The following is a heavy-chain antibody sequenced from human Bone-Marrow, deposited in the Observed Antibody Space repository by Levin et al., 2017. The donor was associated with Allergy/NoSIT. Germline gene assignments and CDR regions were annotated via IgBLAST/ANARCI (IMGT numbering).Heavy chain of an antibody. J-gene: IGHJ4*02. CDR2: TRNKANIYTT. V-gene: IGHV3-72*01. CDR3: AREGDSSAYYIDFDY. Sequence: GESLKISCAASGFSFNDHSMNWVRQAPGKGLEWVGRTRNKANIYTTEYAASVKGRFTISRDDSSSSLFLQMNSLQTEDTAVYYCAREGDSSAYYIDFDYWGQGTLVTVSS. D-gene: IGHD6-19*01. CDR1: GFSFNDHS.